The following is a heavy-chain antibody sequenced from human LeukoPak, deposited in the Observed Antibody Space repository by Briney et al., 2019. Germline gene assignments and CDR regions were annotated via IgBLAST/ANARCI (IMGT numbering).Heavy chain of an antibody. CDR2: ISAYNGNT. D-gene: IGHD6-13*01. V-gene: IGHV1-18*01. CDR1: GYTFTSYG. J-gene: IGHJ4*02. Sequence: ASVKVSCKASGYTFTSYGISWVRQAPGQGLEWMGWISAYNGNTNYAQKLQGRVTMTTDTSTSTAYMELRSLRSDDTAVYYCARTLEETVAAAGGTHDYWGQGTLVTVSS. CDR3: ARTLEETVAAAGGTHDY.